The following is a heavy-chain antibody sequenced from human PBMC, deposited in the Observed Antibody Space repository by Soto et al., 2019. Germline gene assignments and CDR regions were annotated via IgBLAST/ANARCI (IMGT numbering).Heavy chain of an antibody. CDR1: GGSVSSGSYY. CDR3: AGGFDDSSGYYPYYFDY. CDR2: IYYSGST. D-gene: IGHD3-22*01. V-gene: IGHV4-61*01. J-gene: IGHJ4*02. Sequence: PSETLSLTCTVSGGSVSSGSYYWSWIRQPPGKGLEWIGYIYYSGSTNYNPSLKSRVTISVDTSKNQFSLKLSSVTAADTAVYYCAGGFDDSSGYYPYYFDYWGQGTLVTV.